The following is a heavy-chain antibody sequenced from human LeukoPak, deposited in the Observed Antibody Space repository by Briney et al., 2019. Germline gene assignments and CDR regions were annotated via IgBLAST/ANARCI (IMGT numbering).Heavy chain of an antibody. J-gene: IGHJ5*02. CDR3: ARGITAVVYNWFDP. Sequence: GGSLRLSCAASGFPFSSYGIHWVRQAPGKGLEWVAFIRHDGSYRYYADPVKGRFTISRDNSKNTMYLQMNSLRAEDTAVYYCARGITAVVYNWFDPWGQGTLVTVSS. CDR2: IRHDGSYR. V-gene: IGHV3-30*02. D-gene: IGHD6-13*01. CDR1: GFPFSSYG.